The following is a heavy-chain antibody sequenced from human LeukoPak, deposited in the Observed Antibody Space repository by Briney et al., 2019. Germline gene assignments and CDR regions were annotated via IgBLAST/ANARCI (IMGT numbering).Heavy chain of an antibody. J-gene: IGHJ4*02. CDR3: ARLGGAQGYYYRSGSNHYFDH. CDR2: INPDSGGT. Sequence: GASVKVSCKTSGFTFVGHYMHWVRQAPGQGLEWMGWINPDSGGTDYPQKFRGRVTMTRDTSSSTLYMELSSLRSDDTAVYYCARLGGAQGYYYRSGSNHYFDHWGQGTLVTVSS. CDR1: GFTFVGHY. D-gene: IGHD3-10*01. V-gene: IGHV1-2*02.